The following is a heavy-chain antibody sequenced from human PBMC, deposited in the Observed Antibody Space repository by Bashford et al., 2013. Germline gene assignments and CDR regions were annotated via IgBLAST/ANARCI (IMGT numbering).Heavy chain of an antibody. J-gene: IGHJ4*02. V-gene: IGHV4-59*01. CDR2: IYYTGST. CDR3: ARGSWNDWTGFDS. D-gene: IGHD1-1*01. Sequence: SETLSLTCTVSGGSISSYYWNWVRQPPGKGLEWIAFIYYTGSTNYNPSLKSRVTISLDTSKNQFSLNLTSVTAADTAVYYCARGSWNDWTGFDSWGQGTLVTVSS. CDR1: GGSISSYY.